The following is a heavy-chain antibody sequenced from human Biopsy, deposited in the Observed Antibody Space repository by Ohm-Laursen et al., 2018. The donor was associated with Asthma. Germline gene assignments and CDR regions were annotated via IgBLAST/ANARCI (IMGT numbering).Heavy chain of an antibody. CDR2: MFHRGTT. V-gene: IGHV4-30-2*01. Sequence: SQTLSFTWTVSGGSISSGGLSWTWIRQPPGKGLVWIGYMFHRGTTHYNPSLMNGVTISLDRYKNQFLLKLTTATAADTAVYYCARITSANYYYGMDVWGQGTTVTVSS. CDR1: GGSISSGGLS. CDR3: ARITSANYYYGMDV. J-gene: IGHJ6*02. D-gene: IGHD1-14*01.